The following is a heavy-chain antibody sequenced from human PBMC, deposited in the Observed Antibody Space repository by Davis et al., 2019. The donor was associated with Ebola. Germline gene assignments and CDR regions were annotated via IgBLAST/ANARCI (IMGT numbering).Heavy chain of an antibody. D-gene: IGHD2-8*01. Sequence: GESLKISCKGSGYSFTSYWIAWVRQMPGKGLEWMGIIYPGDSDTRYSPSFQGQVTISADRSTSTAYLQWSSLKASDTGIYYCTRLVGTTNDFDYWGQGTLVTVSS. CDR3: TRLVGTTNDFDY. CDR1: GYSFTSYW. V-gene: IGHV5-51*01. CDR2: IYPGDSDT. J-gene: IGHJ4*02.